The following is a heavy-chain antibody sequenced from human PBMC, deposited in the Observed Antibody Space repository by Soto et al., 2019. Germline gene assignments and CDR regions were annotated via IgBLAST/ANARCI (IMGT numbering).Heavy chain of an antibody. CDR1: VYTITSYY. Sequence: ASVKVSCKASVYTITSYYMHWVRQAPGQGLEWMGIINPSGGSTSYAQKFQGRVTMTRDTSTSTVYMELSSLRSEDTAVYYCASSRLRLGELSLYLPFNAFDIWGQGTMVTVSS. CDR3: ASSRLRLGELSLYLPFNAFDI. CDR2: INPSGGST. J-gene: IGHJ3*02. V-gene: IGHV1-46*03. D-gene: IGHD3-16*02.